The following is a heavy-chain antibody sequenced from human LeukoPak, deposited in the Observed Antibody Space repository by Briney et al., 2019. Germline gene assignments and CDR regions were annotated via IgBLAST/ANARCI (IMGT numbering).Heavy chain of an antibody. D-gene: IGHD2-15*01. V-gene: IGHV3-20*04. CDR2: INWNGGST. Sequence: GGSLRLSCAASGFTFDDYGMSWVRQAPGKGLEWVSGINWNGGSTGYADSVKGRFTISRDNAKNSLYLQMNSLRAEDTALYYCAREGVVAASSYYYYMDVWGKGTTVTVSS. CDR1: GFTFDDYG. CDR3: AREGVVAASSYYYYMDV. J-gene: IGHJ6*03.